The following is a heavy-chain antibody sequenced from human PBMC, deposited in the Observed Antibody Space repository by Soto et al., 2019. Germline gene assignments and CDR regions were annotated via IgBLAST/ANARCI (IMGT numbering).Heavy chain of an antibody. CDR3: TTEGYCSGGSCYPTIDY. CDR2: IKSKTDGGTT. V-gene: IGHV3-15*01. D-gene: IGHD2-15*01. J-gene: IGHJ4*02. Sequence: EVQLVESGGGLVKPGGSLRLSCAASGFTFSNAWMSWVRQAPGKGLEWAGRIKSKTDGGTTDYAAPVKGRFTISRDDSKNTLYLQMNSLKTEDTAVYYCTTEGYCSGGSCYPTIDYWGQGTLVTVSS. CDR1: GFTFSNAW.